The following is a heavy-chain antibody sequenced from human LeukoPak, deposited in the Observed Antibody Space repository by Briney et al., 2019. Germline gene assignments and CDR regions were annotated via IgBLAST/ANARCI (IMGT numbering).Heavy chain of an antibody. CDR3: AKDYSGGPHFDF. CDR1: GFTFSDHY. CDR2: ISSSGDHT. V-gene: IGHV3-23*01. Sequence: GGSLRLSCAASGFTFSDHYMDWVRQAPWKGLEWVSTISSSGDHTYYADSVKGRFTISRDNPNNNLYLHMNTLRADDTAVYYCAKDYSGGPHFDFWGQGTLITVSS. J-gene: IGHJ4*02. D-gene: IGHD2-15*01.